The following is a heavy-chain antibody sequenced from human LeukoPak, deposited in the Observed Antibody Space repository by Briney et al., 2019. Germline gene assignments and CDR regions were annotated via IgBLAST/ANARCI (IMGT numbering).Heavy chain of an antibody. D-gene: IGHD2-2*01. V-gene: IGHV1-2*02. CDR2: INPNSGGT. Sequence: ASVKVSCKASGYTFTGYYMHWVRQAPGQGLEWMGWINPNSGGTNYAQKFQGGVTMTRDTSISTAYMELSRLRSDDTAVYYCATCSSTSCYFRANWFDPWGQGTLVTVSS. CDR3: ATCSSTSCYFRANWFDP. J-gene: IGHJ5*02. CDR1: GYTFTGYY.